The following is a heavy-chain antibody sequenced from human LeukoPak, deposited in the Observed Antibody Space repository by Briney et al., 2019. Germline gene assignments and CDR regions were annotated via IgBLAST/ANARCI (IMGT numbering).Heavy chain of an antibody. CDR3: ARDYYGSGSYGEYFQH. CDR1: GYTFTSYA. V-gene: IGHV7-4-1*02. CDR2: INTNTGNP. Sequence: ASVKVSCKASGYTFTSYAMNWVRQAPGQGLEWMGWINTNTGNPTYAQGFTGRFVFSLDTSVSTAYLQISSLKAEDTAVYYCARDYYGSGSYGEYFQHWGQGTLVTVSS. D-gene: IGHD3-10*01. J-gene: IGHJ1*01.